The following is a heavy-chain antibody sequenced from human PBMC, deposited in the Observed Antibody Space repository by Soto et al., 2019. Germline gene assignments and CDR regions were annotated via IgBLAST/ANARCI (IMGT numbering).Heavy chain of an antibody. CDR1: GGSISSYY. D-gene: IGHD2-15*01. V-gene: IGHV4-59*12. CDR2: IHYSGST. Sequence: PSETLSLTCTVSGGSISSYYWSWIRQPPGKGLEWIGYIHYSGSTNYNPSLKSRVTISVDTSKNQFSLKLSSVTAADTAVYYCARGGRYCSGGSCYYFRDWFDPWGQGTLVTVSS. CDR3: ARGGRYCSGGSCYYFRDWFDP. J-gene: IGHJ5*02.